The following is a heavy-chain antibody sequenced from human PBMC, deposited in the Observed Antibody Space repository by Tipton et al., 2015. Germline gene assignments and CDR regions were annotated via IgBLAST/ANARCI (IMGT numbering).Heavy chain of an antibody. J-gene: IGHJ4*02. CDR1: GGSISSSSYY. CDR3: ARGSSETEDFFDY. D-gene: IGHD6-13*01. CDR2: IYYSGST. V-gene: IGHV4-39*07. Sequence: TLSLTCTVSGGSISSSSYYWGWIRQPPGKGLEWIGSIYYSGSTYYNPSLKSRVTMSVDTSQNQFSLKLPSVAAADTAVYFCARGSSETEDFFDYWGQGTLVTVSS.